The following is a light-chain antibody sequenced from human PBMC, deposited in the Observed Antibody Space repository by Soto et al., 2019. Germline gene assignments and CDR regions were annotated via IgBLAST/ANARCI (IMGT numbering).Light chain of an antibody. CDR1: QSVSSTY. V-gene: IGKV3-20*01. CDR3: QQYVNSPVT. Sequence: EIVLTQSPGTLSLSPGERATLSCRASQSVSSTYLAWYQQRPGQAPRLLIYGASSRATGIPDRFSGSGSGADFTLTIRRLEPEDFAVYFCQQYVNSPVTFGGGTKVDIK. J-gene: IGKJ4*01. CDR2: GAS.